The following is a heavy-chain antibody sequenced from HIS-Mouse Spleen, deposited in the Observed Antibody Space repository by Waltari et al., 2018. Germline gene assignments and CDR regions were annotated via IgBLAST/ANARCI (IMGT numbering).Heavy chain of an antibody. CDR3: AKDRFSGDDRRYYYYGMDV. V-gene: IGHV3-23*01. Sequence: EVQLLESGGGLVQPGGSLRLSCAASGFTFSSYAMSWVRQAPGKGLEWVSAISGSGGSTYYADSVKGRFTIYRDNSKNTLYLQMNSLRAEDTAVYYCAKDRFSGDDRRYYYYGMDVWGQGTTVTVSS. CDR1: GFTFSSYA. D-gene: IGHD1-26*01. CDR2: ISGSGGST. J-gene: IGHJ6*02.